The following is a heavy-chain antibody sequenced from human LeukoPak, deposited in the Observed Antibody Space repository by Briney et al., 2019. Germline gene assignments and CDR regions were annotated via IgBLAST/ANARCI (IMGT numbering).Heavy chain of an antibody. D-gene: IGHD4-17*01. CDR1: GFNFWNTG. J-gene: IGHJ4*02. CDR3: AKGHSRDDYGDPALPFDY. V-gene: IGHV3-23*01. Sequence: PGGSLRLSCAVAGFNFWNTGMSWVRQAPGKGLEWVSAISGSGGSTYYADSVKGRFTISRDNSKNTLYLQMNSLRAEDTAVYYCAKGHSRDDYGDPALPFDYWGQGTLVTVSS. CDR2: ISGSGGST.